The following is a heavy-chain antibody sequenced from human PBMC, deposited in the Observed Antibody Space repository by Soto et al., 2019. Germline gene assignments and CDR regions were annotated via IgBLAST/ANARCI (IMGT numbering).Heavy chain of an antibody. CDR3: ATDLGVRGVINFADWFDP. CDR2: FDPEDGET. J-gene: IGHJ5*02. D-gene: IGHD3-10*01. Sequence: ASVKVSCKVSGYTLTELSMHWVRQAPGKGLEWMGGFDPEDGETIYAQKFQGRVTMTEDTSTDTAYMELSSLRSEDTAVYYCATDLGVRGVINFADWFDPWGQGTLVTVSS. V-gene: IGHV1-24*01. CDR1: GYTLTELS.